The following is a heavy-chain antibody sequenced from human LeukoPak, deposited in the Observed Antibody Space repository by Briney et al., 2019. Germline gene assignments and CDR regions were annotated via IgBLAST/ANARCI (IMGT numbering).Heavy chain of an antibody. J-gene: IGHJ4*02. CDR3: ATDRLFGELLN. CDR2: INPSGGST. CDR1: GYTFTSYY. D-gene: IGHD3-10*02. V-gene: IGHV1-46*01. Sequence: ASVKVSCKASGYTFTSYYMHWVRQAPGQGLEWMGIINPSGGSTSYAQKFQGRVTMTEDTSTDTAYMELSSLRSEDTAVYYCATDRLFGELLNWGQGTLVTVSS.